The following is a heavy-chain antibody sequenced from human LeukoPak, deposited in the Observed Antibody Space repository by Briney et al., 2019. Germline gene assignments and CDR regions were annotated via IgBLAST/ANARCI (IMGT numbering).Heavy chain of an antibody. V-gene: IGHV3-33*08. D-gene: IGHD3-22*01. CDR3: ARAFHYDSSGYYYGELDY. CDR1: GFTVSSNY. Sequence: GGSLRLSCAASGFTVSSNYMSWVRQAPGKGLEWVAVIWYDGSNKYYADSVKGRFTISRDNSKNTLYLQMNSLRAEDTAVYYCARAFHYDSSGYYYGELDYWGQGTLVTVSS. J-gene: IGHJ4*02. CDR2: IWYDGSNK.